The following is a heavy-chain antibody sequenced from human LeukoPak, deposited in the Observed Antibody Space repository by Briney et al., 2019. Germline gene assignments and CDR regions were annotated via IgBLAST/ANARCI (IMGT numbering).Heavy chain of an antibody. J-gene: IGHJ4*02. CDR2: INPSGGST. D-gene: IGHD6-19*01. CDR3: ARGSAVAGTLDY. CDR1: GYTFTTYN. V-gene: IGHV1-46*01. Sequence: ASVKVSCKASGYTFTTYNINWVRQAPGQGLEWMGIINPSGGSTNYAQKFQGRVTMTRDMSTSTVYMELSSLRSEDTAVYYCARGSAVAGTLDYWGQGTLVTVSS.